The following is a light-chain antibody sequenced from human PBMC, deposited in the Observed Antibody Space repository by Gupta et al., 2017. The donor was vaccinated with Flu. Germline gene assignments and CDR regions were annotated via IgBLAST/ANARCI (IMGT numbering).Light chain of an antibody. CDR1: QCRGDSDGSTV. J-gene: IGKJ1*01. Sequence: VTLGKPASISCSASQCRGDSDGSTVLNWFQQRPGQAPRRLIYLGSHRDSGVPDRFSGSGSGTEFTLKISRGEAEDVGIYCCKEGEHCPWAFGQGTKVEIK. CDR3: KEGEHCPWA. CDR2: LGS. V-gene: IGKV2-30*01.